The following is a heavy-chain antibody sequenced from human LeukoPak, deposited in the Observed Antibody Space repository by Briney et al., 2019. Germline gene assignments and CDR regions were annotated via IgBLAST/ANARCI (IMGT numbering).Heavy chain of an antibody. CDR2: IYYSGST. D-gene: IGHD3-10*01. J-gene: IGHJ2*01. CDR3: AGPRFRSYWYFDL. V-gene: IGHV4-59*08. Sequence: SETLSLTCTVSGGSISSYHWSWIRQPPGKGLEWIGYIYYSGSTNYNPSLKSRVTISVDTSKNQFSLNLSSVTAADTAVYYCAGPRFRSYWYFDLWGRGTLVTVSS. CDR1: GGSISSYH.